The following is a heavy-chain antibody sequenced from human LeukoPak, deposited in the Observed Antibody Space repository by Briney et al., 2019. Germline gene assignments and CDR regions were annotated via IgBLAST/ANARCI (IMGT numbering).Heavy chain of an antibody. Sequence: GGSLRLSCAASGFTFSSYGMHWVRQAPGKGLEWVAVISYDGSNKYYADSVKGRFTISRDNSKNTLYLQMNRLRAEDTAVYYCAKDFPVPAALGGFDYWGQGTLVTVSS. CDR1: GFTFSSYG. V-gene: IGHV3-30*18. CDR3: AKDFPVPAALGGFDY. CDR2: ISYDGSNK. J-gene: IGHJ4*02. D-gene: IGHD2-2*01.